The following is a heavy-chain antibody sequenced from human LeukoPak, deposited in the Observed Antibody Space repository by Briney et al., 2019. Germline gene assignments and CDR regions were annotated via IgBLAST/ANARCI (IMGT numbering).Heavy chain of an antibody. D-gene: IGHD6-13*01. CDR1: GGPISSSF. CDR2: IYYSGST. V-gene: IGHV4-59*01. CDR3: ASIAAAGTTVGDY. Sequence: PSETLALTCTVSGGPISSSFWSWIRQPPGKGLEWIGHIYYSGSTNYNPSLKSRVTISVDTSKNQFSLKLSSVTAADTAVYYCASIAAAGTTVGDYWGQGTLVAVSS. J-gene: IGHJ4*02.